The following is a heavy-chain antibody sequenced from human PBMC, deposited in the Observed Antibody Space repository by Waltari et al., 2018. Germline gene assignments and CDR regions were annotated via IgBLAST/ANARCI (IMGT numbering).Heavy chain of an antibody. CDR2: IREDGSRT. D-gene: IGHD3-22*01. CDR3: AGPITLRGSC. J-gene: IGHJ4*02. V-gene: IGHV3-7*01. CDR1: GSTFSGYW. Sequence: EVQLVQSGGGLVQPGGSLRLVWTASGSTFSGYWMSWVRQAPGKGLEWVANIREDGSRTYYVDSVKGRFTISRDNAKNSLYLQMNSLRPGDTAVYFCAGPITLRGSCWGQGTLVTVSS.